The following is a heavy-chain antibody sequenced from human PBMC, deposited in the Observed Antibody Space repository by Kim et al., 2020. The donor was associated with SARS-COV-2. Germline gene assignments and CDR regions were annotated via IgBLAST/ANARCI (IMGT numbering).Heavy chain of an antibody. V-gene: IGHV4-28*01. CDR1: GYSISSSNW. CDR2: MYYSGST. J-gene: IGHJ4*02. D-gene: IGHD3-10*01. Sequence: SETLSLTCAVSGYSISSSNWWGWIRQPPGKGLEWIGYMYYSGSTYYNPSLKSRVTMSLDTSKNQFSLSLSSVAAVDTAVYYCARIAGGSGSWVFCYWGQG. CDR3: ARIAGGSGSWVFCY.